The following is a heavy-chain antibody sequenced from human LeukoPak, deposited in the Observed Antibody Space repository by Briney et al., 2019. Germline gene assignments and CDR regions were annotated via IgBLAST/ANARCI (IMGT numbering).Heavy chain of an antibody. CDR1: GGSFSGYY. V-gene: IGHV4-34*01. J-gene: IGHJ5*02. CDR2: INHSGST. D-gene: IGHD6-6*01. Sequence: SETLSLTCAVYGGSFSGYYWSWIRQPPGKGLEWIGEINHSGSTNYNPSLKSRVTISVDTSKNQFSLKLSSVTAADTAVYYCARGENIAAHPRGGWFDPWGQGTLVTVSS. CDR3: ARGENIAAHPRGGWFDP.